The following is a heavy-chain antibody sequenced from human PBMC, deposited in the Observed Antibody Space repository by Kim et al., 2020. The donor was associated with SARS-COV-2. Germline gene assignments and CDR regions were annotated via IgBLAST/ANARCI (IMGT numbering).Heavy chain of an antibody. CDR1: GGSFSGYY. CDR2: INHSGST. D-gene: IGHD6-6*01. Sequence: SETLSLTCAVYGGSFSGYYWSWIRQPPGKGLEWIGEINHSGSTNYNPSLKSRVTISVDTSKNQFSLKLSSVTAADTAVYYCARGNRLAARGVVYYYYGMDVWGQGTTVTVSS. J-gene: IGHJ6*02. V-gene: IGHV4-34*01. CDR3: ARGNRLAARGVVYYYYGMDV.